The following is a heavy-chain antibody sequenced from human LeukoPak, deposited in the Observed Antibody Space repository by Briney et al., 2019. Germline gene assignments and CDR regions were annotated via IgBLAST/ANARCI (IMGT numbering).Heavy chain of an antibody. J-gene: IGHJ4*02. D-gene: IGHD3-16*01. V-gene: IGHV3-23*01. CDR2: ISGSGGNT. CDR1: GFTFSSYA. CDR3: AKDWEITYRLGAFDY. Sequence: PGGSLRLSCSASGFTFSSYAMSWVRQAPGKGLEWVSGISGSGGNTYYADSAKGRFTVSRDNSKNTLYLQMNSLRAEDTAVYYCAKDWEITYRLGAFDYWGQGTLVTVSS.